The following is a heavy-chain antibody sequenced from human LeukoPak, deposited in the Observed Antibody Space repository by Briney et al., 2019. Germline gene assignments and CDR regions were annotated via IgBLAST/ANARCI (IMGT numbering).Heavy chain of an antibody. CDR1: GYTFTIYG. Sequence: ASVKVSFKASGYTFTIYGISWVRQAPGQGLEWMGWISAYNGNTNYAQKLQSRVTMTTDTSTSTAYMELRSLRSDDTAVYYCASPLPTGYSGYREDDRIDAFDIWGQGTMVTVSS. CDR2: ISAYNGNT. CDR3: ASPLPTGYSGYREDDRIDAFDI. V-gene: IGHV1-18*01. D-gene: IGHD5-12*01. J-gene: IGHJ3*02.